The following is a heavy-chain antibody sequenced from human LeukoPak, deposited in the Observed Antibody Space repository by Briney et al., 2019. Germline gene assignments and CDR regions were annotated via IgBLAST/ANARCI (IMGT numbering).Heavy chain of an antibody. CDR3: ARNIAPWFGVHYFDY. D-gene: IGHD3-10*01. Sequence: SETLSLTCTVSGGSISSYYWSWIRQPPGKGLEWIGYIYYSGSTNYNPPLKSRVTISVDTSKNQFSLKLSSVTAADTAVYYCARNIAPWFGVHYFDYWGQGTLVTVSS. CDR2: IYYSGST. J-gene: IGHJ4*02. CDR1: GGSISSYY. V-gene: IGHV4-59*01.